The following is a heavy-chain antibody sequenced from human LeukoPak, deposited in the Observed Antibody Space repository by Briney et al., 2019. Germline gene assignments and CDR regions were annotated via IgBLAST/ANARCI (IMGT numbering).Heavy chain of an antibody. J-gene: IGHJ4*02. CDR1: GFTFSSYA. CDR2: ISGRGGST. CDR3: AKDRVEYSGYERYFDY. V-gene: IGHV3-23*01. D-gene: IGHD5-12*01. Sequence: GGSLRLSCAASGFTFSSYAMSWVRQAPGKGLEGVSAISGRGGSTYYADSVKGRLTISRDNSKNTLYLQMNSLRAEHTAVYYCAKDRVEYSGYERYFDYSGQGTLVTVSS.